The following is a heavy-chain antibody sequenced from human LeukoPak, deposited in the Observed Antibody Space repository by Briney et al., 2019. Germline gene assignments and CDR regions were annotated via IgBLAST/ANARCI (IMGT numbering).Heavy chain of an antibody. J-gene: IGHJ3*02. CDR1: GFTFSSYP. CDR3: ARDRLTNDAFDI. D-gene: IGHD2-8*01. Sequence: GGSLRLSCSASGFTFSSYPMHWVRQAPGKGLEWVSYITNNGSTIYYADSVKGRFTISRDKAENSLYLQMNSLRAEDTAMYYCARDRLTNDAFDIWGQGTMVTVSS. CDR2: ITNNGSTI. V-gene: IGHV3-48*01.